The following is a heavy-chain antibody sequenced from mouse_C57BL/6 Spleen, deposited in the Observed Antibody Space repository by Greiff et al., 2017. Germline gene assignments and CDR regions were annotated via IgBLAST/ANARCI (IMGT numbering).Heavy chain of an antibody. J-gene: IGHJ1*03. CDR3: ANYYGSSYDWYVDV. CDR1: GYSITSGYY. V-gene: IGHV3-6*01. CDR2: ISYDGSN. D-gene: IGHD1-1*01. Sequence: VQLQQSGPGLVKPSQSLSLTCSVTGYSITSGYYWNWIRQFPGNKLEWMGYISYDGSNNYNPSLKNRISITRDTSKNQFFLKLNSVTTEDTATYYCANYYGSSYDWYVDVWGTGTTVTVAS.